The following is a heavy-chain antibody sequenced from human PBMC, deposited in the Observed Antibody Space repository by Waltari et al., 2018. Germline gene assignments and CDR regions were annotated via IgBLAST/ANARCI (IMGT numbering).Heavy chain of an antibody. CDR3: ARGRGRYCSSTSCSQYGMDV. J-gene: IGHJ6*02. D-gene: IGHD2-2*01. CDR2: IIPIFGTA. Sequence: QVQLVQSGAEVKKPGSSVQVSCKASGGTFSSYAISWVRQAPGQGLEWMGGIIPIFGTANYAQKFQGRVTITTDESTSTAYMELSSLRSEDTAVYYCARGRGRYCSSTSCSQYGMDVWGQGTTVTVSS. CDR1: GGTFSSYA. V-gene: IGHV1-69*05.